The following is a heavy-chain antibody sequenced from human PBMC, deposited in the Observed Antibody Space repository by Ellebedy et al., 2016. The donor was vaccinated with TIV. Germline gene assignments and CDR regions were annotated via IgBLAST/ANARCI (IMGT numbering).Heavy chain of an antibody. Sequence: AAPVKVSCKASGGTFSNYVISWVRQAPGQGLEWMGRIIPILGLANYAQKFQGRVTITADKSTSTAYMELSSLRTEDTAVFYCARTVSYSSGWYGYWGQGTLVTVSS. CDR3: ARTVSYSSGWYGY. J-gene: IGHJ4*02. CDR2: IIPILGLA. D-gene: IGHD6-19*01. CDR1: GGTFSNYV. V-gene: IGHV1-69*04.